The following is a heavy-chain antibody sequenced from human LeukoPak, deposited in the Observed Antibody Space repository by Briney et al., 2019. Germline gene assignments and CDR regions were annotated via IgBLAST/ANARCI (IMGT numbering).Heavy chain of an antibody. CDR3: ARRRSGSYH. CDR1: GGSISSSSYY. Sequence: SETLSLTCTVSGGSISSSSYYWGWIRQPPGKGLEWIGSIYYSGSTYYNPSLKSRVTISVDTSKNQFSLKLSSVTAADTAVYYCARRRSGSYHWGRGTLVTVSS. CDR2: IYYSGST. D-gene: IGHD1-26*01. J-gene: IGHJ4*02. V-gene: IGHV4-39*01.